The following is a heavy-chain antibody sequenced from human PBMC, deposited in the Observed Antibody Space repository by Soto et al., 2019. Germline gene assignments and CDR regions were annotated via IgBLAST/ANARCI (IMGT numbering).Heavy chain of an antibody. D-gene: IGHD1-26*01. CDR2: ILPVFGTT. CDR1: GDTSSNYG. V-gene: IGHV1-69*06. Sequence: QVQLVQAGAEVKKPGSSVKVSCKASGDTSSNYGVSWVRQAPGQGLEWMGGILPVFGTTTYARNFQGRITITADKSTSTVYMELTRLRSDDTATYYCARDPDEVVGTDYHYYGMDVWDQGATVTVSS. CDR3: ARDPDEVVGTDYHYYGMDV. J-gene: IGHJ6*02.